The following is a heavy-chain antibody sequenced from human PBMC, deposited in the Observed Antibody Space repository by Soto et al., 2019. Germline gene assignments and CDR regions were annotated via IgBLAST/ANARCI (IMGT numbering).Heavy chain of an antibody. Sequence: GGSLRLSCAASGFAFSSYSMNWVRQAPGKGLEWVSSISSSSSYIYYADSVKGRFTISRDNAKNSLYLQMNSLRAEDTAVYYCARTPSSSWASYYYYGMDVWGQGTTVTVSS. CDR3: ARTPSSSWASYYYYGMDV. CDR2: ISSSSSYI. D-gene: IGHD6-13*01. J-gene: IGHJ6*02. CDR1: GFAFSSYS. V-gene: IGHV3-21*01.